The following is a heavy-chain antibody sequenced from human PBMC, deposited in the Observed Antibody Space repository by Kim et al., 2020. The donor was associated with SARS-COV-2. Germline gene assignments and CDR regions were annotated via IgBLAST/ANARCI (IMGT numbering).Heavy chain of an antibody. D-gene: IGHD3-16*01. CDR2: IWYDGSNK. Sequence: GGSLRLSCAASGFTFSNFGMHWVRQAPGKGLEWVAVIWYDGSNKYYADSVKGRFTISRDNSKNTLYLQMNSLRAEDTAVYYCARDGLGGAGTFDYWGQGTLVTVSS. J-gene: IGHJ4*02. V-gene: IGHV3-33*01. CDR1: GFTFSNFG. CDR3: ARDGLGGAGTFDY.